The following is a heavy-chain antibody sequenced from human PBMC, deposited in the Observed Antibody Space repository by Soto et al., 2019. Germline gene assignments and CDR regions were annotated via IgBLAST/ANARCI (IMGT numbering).Heavy chain of an antibody. CDR1: GYTFTSYG. V-gene: IGHV1-18*01. J-gene: IGHJ6*02. CDR2: ISAYNGNT. CDR3: AREPSRLLTAVVPAEIRANYGMDV. D-gene: IGHD2-2*01. Sequence: ASVKVSCKASGYTFTSYGISWVRQAPGQGLEWMGWISAYNGNTNYAQKLQGRVTMTTDTSTRTAYMELRSLRSDDTAGYYCAREPSRLLTAVVPAEIRANYGMDVWGQGTTVTVSS.